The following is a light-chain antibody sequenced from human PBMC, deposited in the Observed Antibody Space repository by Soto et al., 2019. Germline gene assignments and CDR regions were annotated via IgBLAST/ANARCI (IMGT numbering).Light chain of an antibody. CDR3: CSYAGSFIFV. Sequence: QSALTQPRSVSGSPGQSFTISCTGTSSDIGNYNYVSWYQQYPGKAPKLIIYDVSKRPSGIPDRFFGSKFRNTASLTISGLQAEDEADYYCCSYAGSFIFVFGTGTKVTVL. V-gene: IGLV2-11*01. CDR2: DVS. CDR1: SSDIGNYNY. J-gene: IGLJ1*01.